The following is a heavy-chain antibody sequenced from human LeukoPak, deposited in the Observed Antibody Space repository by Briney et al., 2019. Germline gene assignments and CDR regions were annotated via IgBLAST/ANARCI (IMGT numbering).Heavy chain of an antibody. Sequence: ASVMFYCKASGYTFRSYGIWWLRQAPGQWLEWMGWISAYNGNTNYAQKLHGRVTMTTDTSTSTAYMELRSLRSDDTAVYYCASKYGDYGPFDYWGQGTLVTVSS. CDR2: ISAYNGNT. D-gene: IGHD4-17*01. J-gene: IGHJ4*02. CDR3: ASKYGDYGPFDY. CDR1: GYTFRSYG. V-gene: IGHV1-18*01.